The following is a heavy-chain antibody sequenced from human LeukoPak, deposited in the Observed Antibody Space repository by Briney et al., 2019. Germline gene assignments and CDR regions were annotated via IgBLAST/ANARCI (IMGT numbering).Heavy chain of an antibody. J-gene: IGHJ6*02. CDR1: GFTFSSYG. Sequence: GGSLRLSCAASGFTFSSYGMHWVRQAPGKGLEWVAVISYDGSNQYYPDSVKGRFTISRDISKNTLYLQMNSLRAEDTAVYYCAKDTAMEEYYYYYYGMDVWGQGITVAVSS. CDR2: ISYDGSNQ. CDR3: AKDTAMEEYYYYYYGMDV. V-gene: IGHV3-30*18. D-gene: IGHD5-18*01.